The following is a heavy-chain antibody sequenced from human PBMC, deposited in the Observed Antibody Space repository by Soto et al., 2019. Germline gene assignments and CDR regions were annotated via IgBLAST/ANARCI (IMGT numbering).Heavy chain of an antibody. CDR2: ISWDSSTI. D-gene: IGHD2-15*01. Sequence: EVQLVESGGGLVQPGRSLRLSCAASGFTFDNCGMHWARQAPGKGLEWVAGISWDSSTIGYADSVKGRFIISRDDAKNSLYLQMDSLRGEDTALYYCVQGRYPTMATPLDHWGQGTQVIVSS. CDR1: GFTFDNCG. CDR3: VQGRYPTMATPLDH. V-gene: IGHV3-9*01. J-gene: IGHJ4*02.